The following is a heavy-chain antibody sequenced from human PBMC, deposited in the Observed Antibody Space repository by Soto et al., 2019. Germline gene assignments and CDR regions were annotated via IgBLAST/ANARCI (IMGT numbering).Heavy chain of an antibody. CDR2: ISSSSSYI. V-gene: IGHV3-21*01. CDR1: GFTFSSYS. J-gene: IGHJ4*02. Sequence: EVQLVESGGGLVKPGGSLRLSCAASGFTFSSYSMNWVRQAPGKGLEWVSSISSSSSYIYYADSVKGRFTISRDNAKNSLYLQMNSLRAEDTAVYYCARDTRETPYSSSWPFDYWGQGTLVTVSS. D-gene: IGHD6-13*01. CDR3: ARDTRETPYSSSWPFDY.